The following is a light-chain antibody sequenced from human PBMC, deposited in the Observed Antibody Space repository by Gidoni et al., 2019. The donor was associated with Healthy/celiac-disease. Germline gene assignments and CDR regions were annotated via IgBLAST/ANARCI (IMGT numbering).Light chain of an antibody. Sequence: QSVLTQPPSASGTPGQRVTISCSGSSSNIGSNYVYWYQQLPGTAPKLLIYRNNQRPSGVPNRFSGSKSGTPASLAIGGLRSEEEADYYCAAWDDGLSGRVFGGGTKLPVL. V-gene: IGLV1-47*01. CDR1: SSNIGSNY. J-gene: IGLJ2*01. CDR2: RNN. CDR3: AAWDDGLSGRV.